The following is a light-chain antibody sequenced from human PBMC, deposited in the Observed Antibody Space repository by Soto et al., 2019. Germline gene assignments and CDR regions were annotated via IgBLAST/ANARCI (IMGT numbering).Light chain of an antibody. Sequence: DLQMTHARSSLSASVGDRVTITCQGSQNINNYLNSYQQKPGRAPELLIYDASNLEAGVPSRFRGSRSGTDFTFTISRLQPEDIATYYWQQYEYLPMFGQVTRLEIK. CDR2: DAS. J-gene: IGKJ5*01. V-gene: IGKV1-33*01. CDR1: QNINNY. CDR3: QQYEYLPM.